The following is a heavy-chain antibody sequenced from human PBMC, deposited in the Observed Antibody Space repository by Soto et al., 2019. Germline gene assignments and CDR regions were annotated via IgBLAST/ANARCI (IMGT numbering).Heavy chain of an antibody. J-gene: IGHJ4*02. Sequence: LRLSCAASGFTFSSYAMSWVRQAPWKGLEWVSAISGSGGSTYYADSVKGRFTISRDNSKNTLYLQMNSLRAEDTAVYYCAKTPFILTGYSNYFDYWGQGTLVTVSS. CDR3: AKTPFILTGYSNYFDY. CDR2: ISGSGGST. D-gene: IGHD3-9*01. CDR1: GFTFSSYA. V-gene: IGHV3-23*01.